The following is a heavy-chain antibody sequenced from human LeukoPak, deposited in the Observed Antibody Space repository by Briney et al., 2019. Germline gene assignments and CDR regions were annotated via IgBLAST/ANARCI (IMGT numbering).Heavy chain of an antibody. V-gene: IGHV4-38-2*01. CDR3: VRVGRSLHWNPDF. CDR2: IYPGGST. CDR1: GYSISSGYY. D-gene: IGHD1-1*01. Sequence: SETLSLTCAVSGYSISSGYYWGWVRPPPGNGLEWIGSIYPGGSTNYSPSLKSRVTMSVDMSKNQFSLKLASVTAADTAVYYCVRVGRSLHWNPDFWGLGTLVTVSS. J-gene: IGHJ4*02.